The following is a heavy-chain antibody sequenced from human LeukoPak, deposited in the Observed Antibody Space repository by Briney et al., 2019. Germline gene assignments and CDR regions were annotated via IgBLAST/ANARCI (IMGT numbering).Heavy chain of an antibody. D-gene: IGHD2-15*01. Sequence: ASVKVSCKASGGTFSSYAISWVRQAPVQGLEWMGGIIPIFGTANYAQKFQGRVMITADESTSTAYMELSSLRSEDTAVYYCATGIVAYYYYYGMDVWGQGTTVTVSS. J-gene: IGHJ6*02. CDR1: GGTFSSYA. CDR2: IIPIFGTA. V-gene: IGHV1-69*13. CDR3: ATGIVAYYYYYGMDV.